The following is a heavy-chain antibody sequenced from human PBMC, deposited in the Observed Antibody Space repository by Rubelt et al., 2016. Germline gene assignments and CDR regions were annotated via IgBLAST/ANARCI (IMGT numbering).Heavy chain of an antibody. CDR1: GYTFTSYY. J-gene: IGHJ4*02. CDR2: INPNSGGT. V-gene: IGHV1-2*06. CDR3: ARSPTDNDY. Sequence: GYTFTSYYMHWVRQAPGQGLEWMGRINPNSGGTNYAQKFQGRVTMTRDTSISTAYMELSRLRSDDTAVYYCARSPTDNDYWGQGTLVTVSS.